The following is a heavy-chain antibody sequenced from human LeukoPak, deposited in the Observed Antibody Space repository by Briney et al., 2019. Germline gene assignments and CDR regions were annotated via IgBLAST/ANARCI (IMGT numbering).Heavy chain of an antibody. CDR1: GGSISSGDYY. CDR2: IYYSGST. Sequence: SETLSLTCTVSGGSISSGDYYWSWIRQPPGKGLEWIGYIYYSGSTYYNPSLKSRVTISVDTSKNQFSLKLSSVTAAGTAVYYCARMGRLHSFDYWGQGTLVTVSS. V-gene: IGHV4-30-4*01. D-gene: IGHD5-12*01. J-gene: IGHJ4*02. CDR3: ARMGRLHSFDY.